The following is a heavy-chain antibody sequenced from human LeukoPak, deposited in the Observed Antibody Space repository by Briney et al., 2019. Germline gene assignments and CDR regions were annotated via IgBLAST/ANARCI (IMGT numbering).Heavy chain of an antibody. J-gene: IGHJ6*02. CDR1: GFTFSRYA. V-gene: IGHV3-23*01. Sequence: GGSLRLSCAASGFTFSRYAMNWVRQAPGKGLEWVSSINGSGGGTYYADSVKGRFTISRDNSKNTLYLQMNSLRAEDTAVYYCAKVNGSGTYYPLQYYYYAMDVWGQGTTVTVSS. CDR3: AKVNGSGTYYPLQYYYYAMDV. D-gene: IGHD3-10*01. CDR2: INGSGGGT.